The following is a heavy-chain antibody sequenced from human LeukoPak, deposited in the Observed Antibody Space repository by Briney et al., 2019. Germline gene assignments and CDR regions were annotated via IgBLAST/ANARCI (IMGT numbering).Heavy chain of an antibody. D-gene: IGHD2-2*01. CDR1: GGTFSSYA. CDR2: IIPIFGTA. Sequence: SVKVSCKASGGTFSSYAISWVRQAPGQGLEWMGRIIPIFGTANYAQKFQGRVTITTDESTSTAYMELSILRSEDPAVYYCARDPGYQLLSSWFDPWGQGTLVTVSS. CDR3: ARDPGYQLLSSWFDP. J-gene: IGHJ5*02. V-gene: IGHV1-69*05.